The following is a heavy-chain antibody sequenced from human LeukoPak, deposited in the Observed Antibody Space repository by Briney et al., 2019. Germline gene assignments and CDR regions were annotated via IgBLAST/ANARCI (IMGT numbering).Heavy chain of an antibody. CDR3: AKRNSGSYSRGFDS. V-gene: IGHV3-23*01. Sequence: GGSLRLSCAASGFTFSSSAMSWVRQAPGKGLEWVSTITDNGGSTYFADSVKGRFTISRDNSKNTLQLQMRSLRAEDPAVYYCAKRNSGSYSRGFDSWGQGTLVTVSS. CDR1: GFTFSSSA. D-gene: IGHD1-26*01. CDR2: ITDNGGST. J-gene: IGHJ4*02.